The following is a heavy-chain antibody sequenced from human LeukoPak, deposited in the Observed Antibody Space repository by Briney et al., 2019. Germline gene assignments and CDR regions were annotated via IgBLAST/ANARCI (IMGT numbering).Heavy chain of an antibody. V-gene: IGHV1-2*02. CDR1: GYTFTDHY. CDR2: IKPDSGGI. J-gene: IGHJ4*02. Sequence: ASVTVSCKASGYTFTDHYMHWVRQAPGQGLEWLGWIKPDSGGINYAQKFQGRVTMTKDTSISTAYMELSRLRSDDTAVYYCARGDHTMMGYWGQGTLVTVSS. CDR3: ARGDHTMMGY. D-gene: IGHD3-22*01.